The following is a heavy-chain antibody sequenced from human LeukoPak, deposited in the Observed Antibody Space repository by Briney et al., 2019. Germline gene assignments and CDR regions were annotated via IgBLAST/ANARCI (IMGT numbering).Heavy chain of an antibody. J-gene: IGHJ4*02. CDR3: ARVFRPYYYDSSGYLPDY. CDR1: GYTFTSYG. Sequence: GASVKVSCKASGYTFTSYGISWVRQAPGQGLEWMGWISAYNGNTNYAQKLQGRVTMTTDTSTSTAYMELRSLRSDDTVVYYCARVFRPYYYDSSGYLPDYWGQGTLVTVSS. V-gene: IGHV1-18*01. CDR2: ISAYNGNT. D-gene: IGHD3-22*01.